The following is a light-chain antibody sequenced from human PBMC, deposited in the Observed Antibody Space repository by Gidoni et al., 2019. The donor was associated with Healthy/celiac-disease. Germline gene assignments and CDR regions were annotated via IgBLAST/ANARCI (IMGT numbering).Light chain of an antibody. CDR3: QQSHSTPLT. V-gene: IGKV1-39*01. Sequence: IQMTQSPSSLSASVGDRVTITCRASQSISSYLNWYQQKPGKAPKLLIYAASSLQSGVPSRFSGSGSGTDFTLTISSLQPEDFATYYCQQSHSTPLTFGQGTKVEIK. CDR2: AAS. J-gene: IGKJ1*01. CDR1: QSISSY.